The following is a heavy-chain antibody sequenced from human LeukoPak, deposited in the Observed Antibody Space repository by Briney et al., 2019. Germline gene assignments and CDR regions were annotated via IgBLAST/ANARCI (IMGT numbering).Heavy chain of an antibody. J-gene: IGHJ5*01. V-gene: IGHV3-23*01. D-gene: IGHD6-13*01. CDR1: GFSFSNYA. Sequence: GGSLRLSCAASGFSFSNYAMSWVRQAPGMGLEWVAAVSASGGSTYYADSVKGRFTVSRDNSKSTLYLQMNTLRAEDTALYYCAKRIEAAGPYFDSWGQGTLVTVSS. CDR3: AKRIEAAGPYFDS. CDR2: VSASGGST.